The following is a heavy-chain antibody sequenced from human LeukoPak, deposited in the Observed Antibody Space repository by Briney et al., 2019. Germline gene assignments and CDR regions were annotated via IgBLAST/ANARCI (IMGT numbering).Heavy chain of an antibody. CDR1: GFTFSSYA. Sequence: GGSLRLSCAASGFTFSSYAMHWVRQAPGKGLEYVSAIISNGGSTYYANSVKGRFTISRDTSKNTVYLQMNSLSAQGTPLYFCAKGGYNFGYNDFWGQGTLVTVSS. V-gene: IGHV3-64*01. D-gene: IGHD5-24*01. CDR3: AKGGYNFGYNDF. CDR2: IISNGGST. J-gene: IGHJ4*02.